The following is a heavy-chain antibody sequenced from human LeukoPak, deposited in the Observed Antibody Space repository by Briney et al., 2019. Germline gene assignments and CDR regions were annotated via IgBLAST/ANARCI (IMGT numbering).Heavy chain of an antibody. V-gene: IGHV4-59*11. CDR1: GGSISSHY. CDR2: IYYSGST. Sequence: SETLSLTCTVSGGSISSHYWSWIRQPPGKGLEWIGYIYYSGSTNYNPSLKSRATISVDTSKNQFSLKLSSVTAADTAVYYCARAVVVSTLNFDYWGQGTLVTVSS. J-gene: IGHJ4*02. D-gene: IGHD2-21*01. CDR3: ARAVVVSTLNFDY.